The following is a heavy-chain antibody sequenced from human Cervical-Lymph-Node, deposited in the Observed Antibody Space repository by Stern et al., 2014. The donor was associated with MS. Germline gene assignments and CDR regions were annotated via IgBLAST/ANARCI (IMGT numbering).Heavy chain of an antibody. V-gene: IGHV1-18*01. D-gene: IGHD6-13*01. CDR3: ARDYDVRLTAAGH. Sequence: QVQLVQSGVEVKKPGASVKVSCKASGYTFNNYGINWVRQAPGQGIEWMGRSSAYNGNTNFAQKVQDRVIITTNTSTNTAYMELRSLRTDDTAVYYCARDYDVRLTAAGHWGQGTLVIVSS. J-gene: IGHJ4*02. CDR1: GYTFNNYG. CDR2: SSAYNGNT.